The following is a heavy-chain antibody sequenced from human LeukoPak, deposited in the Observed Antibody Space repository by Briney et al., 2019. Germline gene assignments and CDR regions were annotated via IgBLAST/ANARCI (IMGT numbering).Heavy chain of an antibody. CDR1: GFTFSSYG. CDR2: IWYDGSNK. Sequence: GRSLRLSCAASGFTFSSYGMHWVRQAPGKGLEWVAIIWYDGSNKNYADSVKGRVTISRDNSKNTLYLQMNNLRAEDTAVYYCARSLYDSNGYPLDYWGQGTLVTVSS. D-gene: IGHD3-22*01. CDR3: ARSLYDSNGYPLDY. J-gene: IGHJ4*02. V-gene: IGHV3-33*01.